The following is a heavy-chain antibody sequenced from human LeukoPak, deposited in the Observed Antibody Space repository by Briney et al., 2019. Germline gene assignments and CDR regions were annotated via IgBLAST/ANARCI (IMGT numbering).Heavy chain of an antibody. V-gene: IGHV1-2*02. CDR3: ATEFNRRDGYENWFDP. Sequence: ASVKVSCKGSDYTFTSYDINWVRQATGQGLEWMGWINPNSGGTNYAQKFQGRVTMTRDTSISTAYMELSRLRSDDTAVYYCATEFNRRDGYENWFDPWGQGTLVTVSS. CDR1: DYTFTSYD. J-gene: IGHJ5*02. CDR2: INPNSGGT. D-gene: IGHD5-24*01.